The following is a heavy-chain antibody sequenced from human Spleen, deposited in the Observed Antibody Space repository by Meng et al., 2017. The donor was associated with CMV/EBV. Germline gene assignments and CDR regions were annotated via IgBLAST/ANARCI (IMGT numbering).Heavy chain of an antibody. CDR1: GGSISRSDYY. CDR2: MYYSGST. CDR3: ARKWKVAGFFDY. D-gene: IGHD6-19*01. J-gene: IGHJ4*02. V-gene: IGHV4-39*07. Sequence: SETLSLTCTVSGGSISRSDYYWGWIRQPPGKGLEWIGSMYYSGSTYYNPSLKSRVTISLDTSKNQFSLRLNSVTAADTAVYYCARKWKVAGFFDYWGQGNRVTVSS.